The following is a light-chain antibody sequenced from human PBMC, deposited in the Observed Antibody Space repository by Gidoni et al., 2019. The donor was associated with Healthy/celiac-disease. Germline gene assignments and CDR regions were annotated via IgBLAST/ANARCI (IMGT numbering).Light chain of an antibody. CDR2: DAS. V-gene: IGKV1-5*01. J-gene: IGKJ2*01. CDR3: QQYNSYSYT. Sequence: DIQMTQSPSTLSASVGDRVTITCRASQSISSWLAWYQQKPGKAPKLLIYDASSLESGVPSRFGGGGSGKEFTLTISSLQPDDFATYYCQQYNSYSYTFGQGTKLEIK. CDR1: QSISSW.